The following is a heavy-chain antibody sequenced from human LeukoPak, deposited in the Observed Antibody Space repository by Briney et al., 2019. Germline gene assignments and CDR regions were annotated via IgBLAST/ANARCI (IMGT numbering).Heavy chain of an antibody. CDR2: IYSGGFT. D-gene: IGHD5-24*01. V-gene: IGHV3-66*04. Sequence: GGSLRLSCAASGFTISNNYIRWLRQAPGKGLEWVSHIYSGGFTQFAGSVRGRFTMSRDSSKNSLYLQMNSLRAEDTAVYYCARPTSGNKGGYNWRFDYWGQGTPVTVSS. CDR3: ARPTSGNKGGYNWRFDY. J-gene: IGHJ4*02. CDR1: GFTISNNY.